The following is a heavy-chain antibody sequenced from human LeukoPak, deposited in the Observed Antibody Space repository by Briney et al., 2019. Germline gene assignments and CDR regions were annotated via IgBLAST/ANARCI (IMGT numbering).Heavy chain of an antibody. Sequence: SETLSLTCTVSGGSISSYYWSWIRQPPGKGLEWSGYIYYSGSTNYNPSLKSRVTISVDTSKNQFSLKLSSVTAADTAVYYCARDLYGSGSYYIGHWYFDLWGRGTLVTVSS. D-gene: IGHD3-10*01. J-gene: IGHJ2*01. CDR1: GGSISSYY. CDR2: IYYSGST. CDR3: ARDLYGSGSYYIGHWYFDL. V-gene: IGHV4-59*01.